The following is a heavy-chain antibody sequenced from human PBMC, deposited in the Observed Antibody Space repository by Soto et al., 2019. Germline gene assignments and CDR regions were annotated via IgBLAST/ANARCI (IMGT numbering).Heavy chain of an antibody. V-gene: IGHV3-15*01. CDR3: TTGMVRDNYYGMDV. CDR2: IKSKTDGGTT. D-gene: IGHD3-10*01. Sequence: EVQLVESGGGLVKPGESLRLSCAASGFTFSNAWMSWVRQAPGKGLEWVGRIKSKTDGGTTDYDAPVKGRFTISRDDSXNTLYLQMNSLKTEDTGVYYCTTGMVRDNYYGMDVWGQGTTVTVSS. J-gene: IGHJ6*02. CDR1: GFTFSNAW.